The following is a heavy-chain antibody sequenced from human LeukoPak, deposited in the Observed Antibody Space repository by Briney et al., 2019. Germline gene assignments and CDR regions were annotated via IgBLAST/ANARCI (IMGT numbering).Heavy chain of an antibody. D-gene: IGHD2-2*01. J-gene: IGHJ4*01. CDR3: ARYCSSSSCSGGFDY. CDR2: IISRSSTI. V-gene: IGHV3-48*02. CDR1: GFTFSSYS. Sequence: GGSLRLSCAASGFTFSSYSMNWVRQAPGRGLEWVSYIISRSSTIHYADSVKGRFTISRDNAKNSLYLQMNTLRDKDTAVYYCARYCSSSSCSGGFDYWGHGTLVTVSS.